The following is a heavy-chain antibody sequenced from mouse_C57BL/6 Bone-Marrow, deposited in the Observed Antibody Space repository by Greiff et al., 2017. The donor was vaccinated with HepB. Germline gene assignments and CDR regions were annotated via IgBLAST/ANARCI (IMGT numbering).Heavy chain of an antibody. D-gene: IGHD1-1*01. CDR3: ARGNYYGSILTY. CDR1: GFTFSDYY. V-gene: IGHV5-16*01. J-gene: IGHJ3*01. Sequence: EVKVVESEGGLVQPGSSMKLSCTASGFTFSDYYMAWVRQVPEKGLEWVANINYDGSSTYYLDSLKSRFIISRDNAKNILYLQMSSLKSEDTATYYCARGNYYGSILTYWGQGTLVTVSA. CDR2: INYDGSST.